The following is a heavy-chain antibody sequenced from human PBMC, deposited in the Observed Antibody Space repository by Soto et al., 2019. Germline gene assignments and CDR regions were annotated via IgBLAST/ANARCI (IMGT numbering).Heavy chain of an antibody. Sequence: QLQLQESGSGLVKPSQTLFLTCAVSGGSISSGGYSWSWIRQPPGKGLEWIGYIYHSGSTYYNPSLKSRVTTSVDRSKNQFSLKLSSVTAADTAVYYCARSGIAAAGDYFDYWGQGTLVTVSS. CDR2: IYHSGST. D-gene: IGHD6-13*01. CDR3: ARSGIAAAGDYFDY. V-gene: IGHV4-30-2*01. CDR1: GGSISSGGYS. J-gene: IGHJ4*02.